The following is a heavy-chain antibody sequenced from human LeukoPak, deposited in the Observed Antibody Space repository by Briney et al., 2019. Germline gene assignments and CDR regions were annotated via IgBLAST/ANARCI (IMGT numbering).Heavy chain of an antibody. D-gene: IGHD3-9*01. J-gene: IGHJ6*02. CDR2: ISSSGSTI. Sequence: PGGSLRLSCAASGFTFSSYSMNWVRQAPGKGLEWVSYISSSGSTIYYADSVKGRFTISRDNAKNSLYLQMNSLRAEDTAVYYCARDYSGYFDWFQPYGMDVWGQGTTVTVSS. CDR1: GFTFSSYS. V-gene: IGHV3-48*04. CDR3: ARDYSGYFDWFQPYGMDV.